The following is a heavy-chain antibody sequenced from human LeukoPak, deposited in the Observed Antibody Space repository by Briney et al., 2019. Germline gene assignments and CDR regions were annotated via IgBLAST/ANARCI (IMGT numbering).Heavy chain of an antibody. CDR1: GYTFTGYY. V-gene: IGHV1-2*02. CDR2: INPNSGGT. J-gene: IGHJ4*02. Sequence: GASVKVSCKASGYTFTGYYMHWVRQALGQGLEWMGWINPNSGGTNYAQKFQGRVTMTRDTSISTAYMELSRLRSDDTAVYYCARDATSTSSGWYGNDYWGQGTLVTVSS. D-gene: IGHD6-19*01. CDR3: ARDATSTSSGWYGNDY.